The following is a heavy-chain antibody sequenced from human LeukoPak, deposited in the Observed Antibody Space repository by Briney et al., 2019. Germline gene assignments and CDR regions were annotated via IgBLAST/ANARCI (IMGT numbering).Heavy chain of an antibody. V-gene: IGHV1-2*02. Sequence: ASVDPSWQASGYTLNEYYMHWVRQAPGQGLEWVGWNNPNSGGTNYAKKFQGRVTMTRDTSISTAYTELSRLRSDDTAVYYCARGSGGSSGSYYNPFDYWGQGTLVTVSS. J-gene: IGHJ4*02. CDR2: NNPNSGGT. CDR3: ARGSGGSSGSYYNPFDY. CDR1: GYTLNEYY. D-gene: IGHD3-10*01.